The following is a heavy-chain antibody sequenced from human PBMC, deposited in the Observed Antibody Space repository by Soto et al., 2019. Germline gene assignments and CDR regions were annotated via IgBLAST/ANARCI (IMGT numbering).Heavy chain of an antibody. CDR3: AKGGIGRGPGLKC. V-gene: IGHV3-23*01. CDR1: GFTFSSYA. J-gene: IGHJ4*02. D-gene: IGHD2-15*01. Sequence: GGSLRLSCAASGFTFSSYAMTWVRQAPGKGLEWISSISDGADGPYYADSVQGRFAISRDSSKNTLSLQMNSLRADDTAVFYCAKGGIGRGPGLKCWGQATLLTVYS. CDR2: ISDGADGP.